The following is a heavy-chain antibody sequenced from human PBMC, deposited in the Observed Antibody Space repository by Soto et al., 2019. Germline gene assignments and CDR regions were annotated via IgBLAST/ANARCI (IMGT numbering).Heavy chain of an antibody. CDR3: ARSPGIAAAGTPGWFDP. CDR1: GYTFTGYY. V-gene: IGHV1-2*04. D-gene: IGHD6-13*01. CDR2: INPNSGGT. J-gene: IGHJ5*02. Sequence: ASVKVSCKASGYTFTGYYMHWVRQAPGQGLEWMGWINPNSGGTNYAQKFQGWVTMTRDTSISTAYMELSRLRSDDTAVYYCARSPGIAAAGTPGWFDPWGQGTLVTISS.